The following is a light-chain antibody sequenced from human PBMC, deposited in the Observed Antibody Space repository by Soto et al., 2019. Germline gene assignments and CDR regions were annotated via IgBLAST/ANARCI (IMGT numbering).Light chain of an antibody. J-gene: IGKJ4*01. Sequence: EIELTQSPGTLSLSPGERATLSCRASQGIGSTLAWYQHKPGQTPRLLIYDTSTRATGVPARFSGSRSGTEFTLTINSLQSEDFAVYYCQRYNNWPLTFGGGTKV. CDR2: DTS. CDR3: QRYNNWPLT. CDR1: QGIGST. V-gene: IGKV3-15*01.